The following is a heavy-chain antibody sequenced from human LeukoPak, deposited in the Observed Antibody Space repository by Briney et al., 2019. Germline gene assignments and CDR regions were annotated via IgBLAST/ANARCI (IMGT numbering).Heavy chain of an antibody. Sequence: ASVKVSCKASGYTFTGYYMHWVRQAPGQGLEWMGWINPNSGGTNYAQKFQGWVTMTRDTSISTAYMELSRLRSDDTAVYYCARDLYGYYDSSGYLPENYGMDVWGQGTTVTASS. CDR2: INPNSGGT. J-gene: IGHJ6*02. V-gene: IGHV1-2*04. D-gene: IGHD3-22*01. CDR1: GYTFTGYY. CDR3: ARDLYGYYDSSGYLPENYGMDV.